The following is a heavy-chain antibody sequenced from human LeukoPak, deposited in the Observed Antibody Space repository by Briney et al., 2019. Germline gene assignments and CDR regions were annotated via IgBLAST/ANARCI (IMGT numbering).Heavy chain of an antibody. V-gene: IGHV4-34*01. J-gene: IGHJ3*02. CDR1: GGSFSGYY. D-gene: IGHD1-26*01. Sequence: KPSETLSLTCAVYGGSFSGYYWTWIRQPPGKGLEWIGEINHSGSTNYNPSLKSRVTISVDTSKNQFSLKLSSVTAADTAVHYCARETSGSNDAFDIWGQGTMVTVSS. CDR3: ARETSGSNDAFDI. CDR2: INHSGST.